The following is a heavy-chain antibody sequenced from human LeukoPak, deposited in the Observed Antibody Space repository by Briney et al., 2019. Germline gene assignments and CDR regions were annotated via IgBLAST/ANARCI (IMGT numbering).Heavy chain of an antibody. J-gene: IGHJ4*02. V-gene: IGHV3-9*01. CDR2: ISWNSGSI. D-gene: IGHD3-10*01. Sequence: PGGSLRLSCAASGFTFDDYAMHWVRQAPGKGLEWVSGISWNSGSIGYADSVKGRFTISRDNAKNSLYLQMNSLRAEDTALYYCAKDKWFGELLSSGESVFDYWGQGTLVTVSS. CDR1: GFTFDDYA. CDR3: AKDKWFGELLSSGESVFDY.